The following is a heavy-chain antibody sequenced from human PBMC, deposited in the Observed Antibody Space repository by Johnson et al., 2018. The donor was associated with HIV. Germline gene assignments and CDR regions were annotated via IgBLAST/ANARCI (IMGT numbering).Heavy chain of an antibody. D-gene: IGHD3-16*01. CDR3: ARGVVGVLSNALDI. V-gene: IGHV3-9*01. CDR2: ISWNSGSI. Sequence: EVQLVESGGGLVQPGRSLRLSCAASGFTFDDYAMHWVRQAPGKGLEWVSGISWNSGSIGYADSVKGRVTISRDDSKNTLYLQMNSLRPEDTAVYYCARGVVGVLSNALDIWGQGAMVTVSS. CDR1: GFTFDDYA. J-gene: IGHJ3*02.